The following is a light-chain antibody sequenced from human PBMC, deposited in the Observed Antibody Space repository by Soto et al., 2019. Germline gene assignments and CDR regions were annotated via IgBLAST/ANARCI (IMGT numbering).Light chain of an antibody. V-gene: IGLV2-8*01. Sequence: QSVLTQPPSASGSPGQSVTISCTGTSSDVGGYNYVSWYQQHPGKAPKLMIYEVSKRPSGVPDRFSGSKSGNTASLTVSGLQAEDEADYYCSSYARSNNLGRYVFGTRTRVTVL. J-gene: IGLJ1*01. CDR3: SSYARSNNLGRYV. CDR2: EVS. CDR1: SSDVGGYNY.